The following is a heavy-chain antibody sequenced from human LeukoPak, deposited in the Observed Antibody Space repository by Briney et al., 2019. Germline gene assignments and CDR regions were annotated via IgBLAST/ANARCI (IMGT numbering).Heavy chain of an antibody. CDR2: IYYSGST. J-gene: IGHJ5*02. D-gene: IGHD3-3*01. CDR3: ASSYYDFWSGLWNWFDP. Sequence: PSETLSLTCTVSGGSISSSSYYWGWLRQPPGKGLEWIGSIYYSGSTYYNPSLKSRVTISVDTSKNQFSLKLSSVTAADTAVYYCASSYYDFWSGLWNWFDPWGQGTLVTVSS. CDR1: GGSISSSSYY. V-gene: IGHV4-39*07.